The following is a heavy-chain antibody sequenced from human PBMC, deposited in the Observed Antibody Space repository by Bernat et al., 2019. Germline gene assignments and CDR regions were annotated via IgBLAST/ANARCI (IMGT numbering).Heavy chain of an antibody. CDR2: IWYDATNK. Sequence: QVQLVESGGGVVQPGRSLRLSCAASGFTFSSYGMHWVRQAPGEGLEWVAVIWYDATNKDYAESVKGRFTISRDNSKSTLYLQVNSLRAEDTAVYYCARDKGYCSGVGCYSFGALDIWGQGTMVTVSS. J-gene: IGHJ3*02. CDR3: ARDKGYCSGVGCYSFGALDI. D-gene: IGHD2-15*01. V-gene: IGHV3-33*01. CDR1: GFTFSSYG.